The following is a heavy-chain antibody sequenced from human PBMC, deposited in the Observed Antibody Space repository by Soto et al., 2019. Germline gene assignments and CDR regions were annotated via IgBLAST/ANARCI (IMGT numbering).Heavy chain of an antibody. D-gene: IGHD3-22*01. J-gene: IGHJ4*02. Sequence: GASVKVSCKASGYTFTSYGISWVRQAPGQGLEWMGWISAYNGNTNYAQKLQGRVTMTTDTSTSTAYMELSSLRSEDTAVYYCARELVYDSSGYYYRYFDYWGQGTLVTVSS. CDR2: ISAYNGNT. V-gene: IGHV1-18*01. CDR1: GYTFTSYG. CDR3: ARELVYDSSGYYYRYFDY.